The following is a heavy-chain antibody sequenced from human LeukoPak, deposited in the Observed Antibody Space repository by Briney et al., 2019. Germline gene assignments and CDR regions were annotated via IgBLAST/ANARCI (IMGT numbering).Heavy chain of an antibody. J-gene: IGHJ4*02. D-gene: IGHD2-15*01. CDR1: GYTFTSYD. Sequence: GASVKVSCKASGYTFTSYDINWVRQATGQGLEWMGWMNPNSGNTGYAQKFQGRVTMTRNTSISAAYMELSSLRSEDTAVYYCARGYCSGGSCYSPFDYWGQGTLVTVSS. V-gene: IGHV1-8*01. CDR2: MNPNSGNT. CDR3: ARGYCSGGSCYSPFDY.